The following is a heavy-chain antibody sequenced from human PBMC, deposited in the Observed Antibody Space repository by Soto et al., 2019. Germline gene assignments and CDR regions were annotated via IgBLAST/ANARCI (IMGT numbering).Heavy chain of an antibody. Sequence: ASVKVSCKASGGTFSSYAISWVRQAPGQGLEWMGGIIPIFGTANYAQKFQGRVTITADESTSTAYMELSSLRSEDTAVYYCASSALAAKIPSEFYYYYGMDVWGQGTTVTVSS. D-gene: IGHD2-15*01. CDR1: GGTFSSYA. CDR3: ASSALAAKIPSEFYYYYGMDV. V-gene: IGHV1-69*13. CDR2: IIPIFGTA. J-gene: IGHJ6*02.